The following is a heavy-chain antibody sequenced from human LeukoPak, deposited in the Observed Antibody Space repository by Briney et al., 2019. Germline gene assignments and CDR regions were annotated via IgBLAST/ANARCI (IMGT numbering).Heavy chain of an antibody. CDR1: GFTVSSNY. Sequence: GGSLRLSCAASGFTVSSNYMSWVRQAPEKGLEWVSVIYSGGSTYYADSVKGRFTISRDNSKNTLYLQMNSLRAEDTAVYYCAREGGSYRPLDYSGQGTLVTVSS. D-gene: IGHD3-16*02. CDR2: IYSGGST. CDR3: AREGGSYRPLDY. V-gene: IGHV3-66*01. J-gene: IGHJ4*02.